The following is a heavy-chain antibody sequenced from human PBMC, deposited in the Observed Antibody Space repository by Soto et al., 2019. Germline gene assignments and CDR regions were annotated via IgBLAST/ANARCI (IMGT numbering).Heavy chain of an antibody. CDR3: ARASEYCSGGSCYPDAFDI. CDR1: GFTVSSNY. D-gene: IGHD2-15*01. Sequence: PGGSLRLSCAASGFTVSSNYMSWVRQDPGKGLEWVSVIYSAGSTYYADSVKGRFTISRHSSSNTLYLQMNSLRAEDTAIYYCARASEYCSGGSCYPDAFDIWGQGTMVTVS. V-gene: IGHV3-53*04. CDR2: IYSAGST. J-gene: IGHJ3*02.